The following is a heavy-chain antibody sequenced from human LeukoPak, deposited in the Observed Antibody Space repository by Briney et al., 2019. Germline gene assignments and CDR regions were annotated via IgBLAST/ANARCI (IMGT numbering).Heavy chain of an antibody. Sequence: SETLSLTCTVSGGSISSYYWSWIRQPPGKGLEWIGRIYTSGSTNYNPSLKSRVTMSVDKSKNQFSLKLSSVTAADTAVCYCAASWLNYYDSSGYDSRFDYWGQGTLVTVSS. CDR1: GGSISSYY. CDR3: AASWLNYYDSSGYDSRFDY. CDR2: IYTSGST. D-gene: IGHD3-22*01. J-gene: IGHJ4*02. V-gene: IGHV4-4*07.